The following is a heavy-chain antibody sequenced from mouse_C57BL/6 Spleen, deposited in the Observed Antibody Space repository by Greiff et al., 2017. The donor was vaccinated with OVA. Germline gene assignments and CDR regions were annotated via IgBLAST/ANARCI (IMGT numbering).Heavy chain of an antibody. Sequence: VQLQQSGPELVKPGASVKIPCKASGYTFTDYYMDWVKQSHGKSLEWIGDINPNNGGTIYNQKFKGKATLTVDKSSSTAYMKLRSLTSEDTAVYYCARGDYYGSRRGYAMDYWGQGTSVTVSS. D-gene: IGHD1-1*01. J-gene: IGHJ4*01. CDR2: INPNNGGT. CDR3: ARGDYYGSRRGYAMDY. CDR1: GYTFTDYY. V-gene: IGHV1-18*01.